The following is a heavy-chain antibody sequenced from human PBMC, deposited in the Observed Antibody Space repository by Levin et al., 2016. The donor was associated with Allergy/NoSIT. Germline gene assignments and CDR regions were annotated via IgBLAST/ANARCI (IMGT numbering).Heavy chain of an antibody. CDR2: ISSSSSYI. CDR3: ARDLVDTFGGVIGHDY. Sequence: VRQAPGKGLEWVSSISSSSSYIYYADSVKGRFTISRDNAKNSLYLQMNSLRAEDTAVYYCARDLVDTFGGVIGHDYWGQGTLVTVSS. V-gene: IGHV3-21*01. D-gene: IGHD3-16*02. J-gene: IGHJ4*02.